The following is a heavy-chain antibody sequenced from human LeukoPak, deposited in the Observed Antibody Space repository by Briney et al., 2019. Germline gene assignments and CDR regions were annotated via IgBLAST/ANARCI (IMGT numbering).Heavy chain of an antibody. CDR3: ARGQFRLSDYDSSGFDY. CDR2: ISSSGSTI. J-gene: IGHJ4*02. V-gene: IGHV3-11*04. Sequence: LSLTCTVSGVSISSRSYYWGWIRQAPGKGLEWVSYISSSGSTIYYADSVKGRFTISRDNSKNTLYLQIISLRAEDTAVYYCARGQFRLSDYDSSGFDYWGQGTLVTVSS. D-gene: IGHD3-22*01. CDR1: GVSISSRSYY.